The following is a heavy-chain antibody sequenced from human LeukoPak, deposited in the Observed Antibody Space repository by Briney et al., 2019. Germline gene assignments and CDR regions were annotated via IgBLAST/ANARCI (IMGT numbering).Heavy chain of an antibody. Sequence: SQTLSLTCTVSGGSISSGGYYWSWIRQHPGKGLEWIGYIYYSGSTYYNPSLKSRVTISVDTSKNQFSLKLSSVTAADTAVYYCARGDGGNSEEIDYCGQGTLVTVSS. D-gene: IGHD4-23*01. CDR1: GGSISSGGYY. V-gene: IGHV4-31*03. CDR2: IYYSGST. J-gene: IGHJ4*02. CDR3: ARGDGGNSEEIDY.